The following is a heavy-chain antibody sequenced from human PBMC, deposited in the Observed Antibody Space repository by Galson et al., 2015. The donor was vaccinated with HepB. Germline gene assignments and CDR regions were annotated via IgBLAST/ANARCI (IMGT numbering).Heavy chain of an antibody. CDR3: ARHPRELRYFDWTPYWYFVI. Sequence: QSGAEVKKPGESLRISCKGSGYSFTSYWISWVRQMPGKGLEWMGRIDPSDSYTNYSPSFQGHVTISADKSISTAYLQWSSLKASDTAMYYCARHPRELRYFDWTPYWYFVIWGRSTLVTVSS. CDR1: GYSFTSYW. CDR2: IDPSDSYT. V-gene: IGHV5-10-1*01. J-gene: IGHJ2*01. D-gene: IGHD3-9*01.